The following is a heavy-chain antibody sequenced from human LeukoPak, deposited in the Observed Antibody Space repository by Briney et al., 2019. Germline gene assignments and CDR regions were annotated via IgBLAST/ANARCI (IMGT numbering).Heavy chain of an antibody. CDR2: ISGSGDRT. CDR3: AGTYYYDSSGYSYEY. CDR1: GFTFSTYA. V-gene: IGHV3-23*01. D-gene: IGHD3-22*01. J-gene: IGHJ4*02. Sequence: CXASGFTFSTYAMSWVRQAPGEGLEWVSGISGSGDRTDYADSVKGRFTISRDNSKNTLYVQMNSLRAEDTAVYYCAGTYYYDSSGYSYEYWGQGTLVAVSS.